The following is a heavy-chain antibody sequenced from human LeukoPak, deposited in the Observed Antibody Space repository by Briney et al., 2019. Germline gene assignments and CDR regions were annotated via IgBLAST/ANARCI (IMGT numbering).Heavy chain of an antibody. CDR1: GGSITTYY. J-gene: IGHJ3*02. Sequence: SETLSLTCTVSGGSITTYYLNWVRQPPGKGLEWIGYVQYGGTTNYNPSLKSRVTMSVDTSKNQFSLKLSSVTAADTAVYYCARIKPLLFDAFDIWGQGTMVTVSS. CDR3: ARIKPLLFDAFDI. V-gene: IGHV4-59*01. CDR2: VQYGGTT. D-gene: IGHD2-2*01.